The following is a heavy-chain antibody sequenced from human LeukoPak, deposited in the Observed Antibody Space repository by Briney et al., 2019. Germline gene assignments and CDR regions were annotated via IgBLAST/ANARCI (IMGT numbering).Heavy chain of an antibody. CDR3: ARYSYCGGDCYDAFDI. CDR1: GGPISSYY. V-gene: IGHV4-59*01. Sequence: SETLSLTCTVSGGPISSYYWSWIRQPPGKGLEWIGCIYYSGSTNYNPSLKSRVTISVDTSKNQFSLKLSSVTAADTAVYYCARYSYCGGDCYDAFDIWGQGTMVTVSS. J-gene: IGHJ3*02. CDR2: IYYSGST. D-gene: IGHD2-21*02.